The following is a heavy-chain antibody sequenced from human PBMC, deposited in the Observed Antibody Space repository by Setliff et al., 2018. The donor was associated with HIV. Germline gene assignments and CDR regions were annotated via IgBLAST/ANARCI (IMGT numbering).Heavy chain of an antibody. CDR2: INSDGSTV. Sequence: GGSLRLSCAASGFSFSYYWMHWVRQAPGKGLEWVARINSDGSTVEHAGAVKGRLTISRDNARNTLYLEMNSLRVEDAAMYYCVRVAGFSSSWFAYWGQGTLVTVSS. CDR1: GFSFSYYW. CDR3: VRVAGFSSSWFAY. V-gene: IGHV3-74*03. D-gene: IGHD6-13*01. J-gene: IGHJ5*01.